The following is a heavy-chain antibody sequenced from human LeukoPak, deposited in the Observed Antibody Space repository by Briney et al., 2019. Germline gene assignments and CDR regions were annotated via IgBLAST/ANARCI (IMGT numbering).Heavy chain of an antibody. Sequence: PSETLSLTCTVSGYSISSGYYWGWIRQPPGKGLEWIGSIYHSGSTYYNPSLKSRVTISVDTSKNQFSLKLSSVTAADTAVYYCARAPYYGDYGATGWFDPWGQGTLVTVSS. CDR2: IYHSGST. J-gene: IGHJ5*02. CDR3: ARAPYYGDYGATGWFDP. V-gene: IGHV4-38-2*02. D-gene: IGHD4-17*01. CDR1: GYSISSGYY.